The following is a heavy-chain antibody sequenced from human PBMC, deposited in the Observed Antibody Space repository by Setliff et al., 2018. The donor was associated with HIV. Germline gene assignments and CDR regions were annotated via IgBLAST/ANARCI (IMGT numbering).Heavy chain of an antibody. CDR2: ISPFDDTT. V-gene: IGHV1-46*02. Sequence: SVKVSCKTFGYYFNIDYLHWVRQAPGQGLEWMGIISPFDDTTNYAQKFQGRVTTTRDTSISTAYMEVSRLRSDDTAVYYCARDHCSSSGCYEYSYYGMDVWGQGTTVTVSS. J-gene: IGHJ6*02. CDR1: GYYFNIDY. CDR3: ARDHCSSSGCYEYSYYGMDV. D-gene: IGHD2-2*01.